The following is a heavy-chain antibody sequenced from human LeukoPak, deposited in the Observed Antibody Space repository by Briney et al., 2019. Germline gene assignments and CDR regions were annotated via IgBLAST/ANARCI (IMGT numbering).Heavy chain of an antibody. CDR3: AREFKIRYSGYDFWETPVDY. CDR1: GYTFTGYY. V-gene: IGHV1-2*02. D-gene: IGHD5-12*01. Sequence: ASVKVSCKASGYTFTGYYMHWVRQAPGQGLEWMGWINPNSGGTDYAQKFQGRVTMTRDTSISTAYMELRRLRSDDTAVYYCAREFKIRYSGYDFWETPVDYWGQGTLVTVSS. J-gene: IGHJ4*02. CDR2: INPNSGGT.